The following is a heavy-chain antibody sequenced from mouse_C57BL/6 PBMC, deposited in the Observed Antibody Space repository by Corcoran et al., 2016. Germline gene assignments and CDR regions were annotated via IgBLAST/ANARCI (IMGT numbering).Heavy chain of an antibody. Sequence: EVQLQQSGPELVKPGASVKISCKASGYTFTDYYMNWVKQSHGKSLEWIGDINPNNGGTSYNQKFKGKATLTVAKSSSTAYMELRSLTSEDSAVYYCARRALYYSNPWFAYWGQGTLVTVSA. J-gene: IGHJ3*01. CDR2: INPNNGGT. CDR3: ARRALYYSNPWFAY. D-gene: IGHD2-5*01. CDR1: GYTFTDYY. V-gene: IGHV1-26*01.